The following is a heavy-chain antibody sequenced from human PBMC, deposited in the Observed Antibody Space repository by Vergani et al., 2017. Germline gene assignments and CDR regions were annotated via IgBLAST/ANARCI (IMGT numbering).Heavy chain of an antibody. J-gene: IGHJ3*02. V-gene: IGHV5-51*03. CDR3: ASGGIHYDFWSGYFGAFDI. D-gene: IGHD3-3*01. CDR2: FYPGDSDT. CDR1: GYSFTSYW. Sequence: EVQLVQSGAEVKKPGESLTISCKGSGYSFTSYWNGWVRQMPGKGLEWMGIFYPGDSDTRYSPSFQGQVTISADKSISTAYLQWSSLKASDTAMYYCASGGIHYDFWSGYFGAFDIWGQGTMVTVSS.